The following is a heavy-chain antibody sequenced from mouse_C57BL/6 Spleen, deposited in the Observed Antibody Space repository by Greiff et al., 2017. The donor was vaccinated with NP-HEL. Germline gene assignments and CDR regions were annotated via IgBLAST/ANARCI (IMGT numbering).Heavy chain of an antibody. CDR2: IDPSDSYT. V-gene: IGHV1-69*01. D-gene: IGHD1-1*01. Sequence: VQLQQPGAELVMPGASVKLSCKASGYTFTSYWMHWVKQRPGQGLEWIGEIDPSDSYTNYNQKFKGKSTLTVDKSSNTAYMQLSSLTSEDSAVYYCARRGGTTVVSMDYWGQGTSVTVSS. CDR3: ARRGGTTVVSMDY. CDR1: GYTFTSYW. J-gene: IGHJ4*01.